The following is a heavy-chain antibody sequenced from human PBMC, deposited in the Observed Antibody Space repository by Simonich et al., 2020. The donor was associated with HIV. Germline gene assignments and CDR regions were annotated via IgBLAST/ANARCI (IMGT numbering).Heavy chain of an antibody. CDR3: ARAVVPYYDSLTGWGTTNYFDY. D-gene: IGHD3-9*01. CDR1: GYSISSGNY. V-gene: IGHV4-38-2*01. J-gene: IGHJ4*02. Sequence: QLQLQESGPGLVRPSETLSLTCAVSGYSISSGNYWSWIRQPPGKGLEWIGEINHSERTNYNPTLKSRVTIAVDTSKNHFSLKLSSVTAADTAVYYCARAVVPYYDSLTGWGTTNYFDYWGQGTLVTVSS. CDR2: INHSERT.